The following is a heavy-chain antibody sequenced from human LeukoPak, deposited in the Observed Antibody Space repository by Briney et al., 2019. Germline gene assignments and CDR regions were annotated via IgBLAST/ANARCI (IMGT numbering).Heavy chain of an antibody. V-gene: IGHV3-48*04. Sequence: GGSLRLSCAASGFTFSSYSMNWVRQAPGKGLEWVSYISSSSSTIYYADSVKGRFTISRDNAKNSLYLQMNSLRAEDTAVYYCASPSPYYYDSSGYFDAFDIWGQGTMVTVSS. D-gene: IGHD3-22*01. J-gene: IGHJ3*02. CDR3: ASPSPYYYDSSGYFDAFDI. CDR1: GFTFSSYS. CDR2: ISSSSSTI.